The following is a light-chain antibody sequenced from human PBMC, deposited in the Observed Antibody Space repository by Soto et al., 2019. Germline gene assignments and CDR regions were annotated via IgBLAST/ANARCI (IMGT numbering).Light chain of an antibody. CDR1: QTVGIS. J-gene: IGKJ1*01. CDR3: QVYGSSSKT. CDR2: DAS. V-gene: IGKV3-20*01. Sequence: LTQSPASLSLSPGERATLSCRASQTVGISLAWYQHKPGQPPRLLIYDASKRATGIPARFGGSGSGTDFTLTISRLEPEDFAVYFCQVYGSSSKTFGQGTRVEFK.